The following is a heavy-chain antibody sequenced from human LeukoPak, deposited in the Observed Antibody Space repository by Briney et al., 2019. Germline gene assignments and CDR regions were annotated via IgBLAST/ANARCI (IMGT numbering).Heavy chain of an antibody. J-gene: IGHJ4*02. Sequence: PSETLSLTCTVSGGSISSSSYYWGWIRQPPGKGLEWIGSIYYSGSTYYNPSLKSRVTISVDTSKNQFSLKLSSVTAADTAVYYCARGGWRLDYWGQGTLVPVSS. CDR2: IYYSGST. V-gene: IGHV4-39*07. D-gene: IGHD2-15*01. CDR1: GGSISSSSYY. CDR3: ARGGWRLDY.